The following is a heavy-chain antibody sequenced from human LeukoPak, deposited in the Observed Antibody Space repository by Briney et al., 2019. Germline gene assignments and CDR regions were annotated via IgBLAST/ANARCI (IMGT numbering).Heavy chain of an antibody. V-gene: IGHV4-34*01. D-gene: IGHD5-12*01. Sequence: SETLSLTCAVYGVSFSGYYWSWIRQPPGKGLEWIGEINHSGSTNYNPSLKSRVTISVDTSKNQFSLKLSSVTAADTAVYYCARGRGSIWLPIPFDYWGQGTLVTVSS. CDR3: ARGRGSIWLPIPFDY. CDR2: INHSGST. J-gene: IGHJ4*02. CDR1: GVSFSGYY.